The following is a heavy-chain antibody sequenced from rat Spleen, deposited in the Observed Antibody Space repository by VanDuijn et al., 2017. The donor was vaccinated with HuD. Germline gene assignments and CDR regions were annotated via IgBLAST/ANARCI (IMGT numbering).Heavy chain of an antibody. Sequence: EVQLVESGGGLVQPGRSLKLSCVASGFTFNNYWMTWIRQAPGKGLEWVATISYDGSNTFYRDSVKGRFTISRDPAKNTLYLQMDSLRSEDTATYYCARHGRIYYYDGSYFYFDYWGQGVMVTVSS. CDR1: GFTFNNYW. V-gene: IGHV5-31*01. D-gene: IGHD1-12*02. CDR3: ARHGRIYYYDGSYFYFDY. J-gene: IGHJ2*01. CDR2: ISYDGSNT.